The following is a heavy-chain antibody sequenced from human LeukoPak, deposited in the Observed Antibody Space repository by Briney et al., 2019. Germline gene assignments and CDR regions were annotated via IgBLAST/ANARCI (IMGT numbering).Heavy chain of an antibody. D-gene: IGHD3-16*01. CDR3: ARARSVSDY. J-gene: IGHJ4*02. V-gene: IGHV1-18*01. CDR2: ISAYNGNT. Sequence: ASVKVSCKASGYSFTSSGFSWVRQAPGQGLEWMGWISAYNGNTNYAQKLQGRVTMTTDTSTRIAYMELRSLRSDDTAVYFCARARSVSDYWGQGTLVTVSS. CDR1: GYSFTSSG.